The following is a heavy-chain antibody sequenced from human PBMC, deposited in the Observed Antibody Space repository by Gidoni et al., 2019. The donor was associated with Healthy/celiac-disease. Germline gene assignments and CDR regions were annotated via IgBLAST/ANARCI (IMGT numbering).Heavy chain of an antibody. Sequence: QVQLVQSGAEVKKPGASVKVSCKASGYTFTSSAMHWVRQAPGQRLEWMGWINAGNGNTKYSQKFQGRVTITRDTSASTAYMELSSLRSEDTAVYYCARDQQQLVLNPPSGGMDVWGQGTTVTVSS. D-gene: IGHD6-13*01. CDR3: ARDQQQLVLNPPSGGMDV. V-gene: IGHV1-3*01. CDR1: GYTFTSSA. J-gene: IGHJ6*02. CDR2: INAGNGNT.